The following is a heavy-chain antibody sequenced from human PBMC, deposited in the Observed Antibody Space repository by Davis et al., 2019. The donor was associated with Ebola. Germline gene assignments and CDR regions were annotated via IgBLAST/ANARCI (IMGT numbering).Heavy chain of an antibody. D-gene: IGHD4-11*01. CDR1: GFTFSSYA. CDR3: AKDRGMTTVTTRHYFDY. V-gene: IGHV3-23*01. J-gene: IGHJ4*02. CDR2: ISGSGGST. Sequence: GGSLRLSCAASGFTFSSYAMSWVRQAPGKGLEWVSAISGSGGSTYYADSVKGRFTISRDNSKNTLYLQRNSLRAEDTAVYYCAKDRGMTTVTTRHYFDYWGQGTLVTVSS.